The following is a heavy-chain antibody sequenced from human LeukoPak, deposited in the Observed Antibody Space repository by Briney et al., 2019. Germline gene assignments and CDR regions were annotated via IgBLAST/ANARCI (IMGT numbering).Heavy chain of an antibody. CDR3: ARSSYYDILTGPGPFDY. V-gene: IGHV1-2*02. CDR2: INPNSGVT. J-gene: IGHJ4*02. Sequence: ASVKVSCKASGYSFTDYYMHWVRQAPGQGLEWMGWINPNSGVTKYSQKFQGRVTMTRDTSITTAYMELSRLTFDDTAVYYCARSSYYDILTGPGPFDYWGQGALVTVSS. CDR1: GYSFTDYY. D-gene: IGHD3-9*01.